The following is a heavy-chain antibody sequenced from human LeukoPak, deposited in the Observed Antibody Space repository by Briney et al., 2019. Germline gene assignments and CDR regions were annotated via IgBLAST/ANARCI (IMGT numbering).Heavy chain of an antibody. CDR1: GFTFSSYW. CDR2: IKSDGSST. D-gene: IGHD6-19*01. J-gene: IGHJ4*02. V-gene: IGHV3-74*01. Sequence: GSLRLSCAASGFTFSSYWMHWVRQAPGKGLVWVSRIKSDGSSTSYADSVKGRFTISRDNAKNTLYLQMNGLRAEDTAVYYCARRSAVAGTLDYWGQGTPVTVSS. CDR3: ARRSAVAGTLDY.